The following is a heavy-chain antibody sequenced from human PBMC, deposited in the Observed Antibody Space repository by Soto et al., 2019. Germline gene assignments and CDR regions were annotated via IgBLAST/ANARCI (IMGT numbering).Heavy chain of an antibody. D-gene: IGHD3-10*01. V-gene: IGHV4-4*02. CDR3: VKQSGSGSYFNVGSGGHFDY. J-gene: IGHJ4*02. CDR1: GGSMRSTNW. Sequence: PWETLSLTCTVSGGSMRSTNWWSWVRQPPGKGLEWIAEIYHSGSTNYNPSLKSRVTISVDISKSHFSLNLNSVTAADTAVYYCVKQSGSGSYFNVGSGGHFDYWGQGTLVTVSS. CDR2: IYHSGST.